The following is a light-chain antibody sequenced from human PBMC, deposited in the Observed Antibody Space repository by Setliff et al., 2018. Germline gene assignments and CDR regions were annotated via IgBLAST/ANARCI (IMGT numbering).Light chain of an antibody. J-gene: IGLJ3*02. V-gene: IGLV2-23*02. CDR3: CSYAGSRIWV. CDR1: SSDVGGYKY. CDR2: DVS. Sequence: QSALTQPASVSGSPGQSITISCTGTSSDVGGYKYVSWYQEHPGKAPKLMIYDVSKRPSGVSNRFSGSKSGNTASLTISGLQAEDEADYYCCSYAGSRIWVFGGGTKVTVL.